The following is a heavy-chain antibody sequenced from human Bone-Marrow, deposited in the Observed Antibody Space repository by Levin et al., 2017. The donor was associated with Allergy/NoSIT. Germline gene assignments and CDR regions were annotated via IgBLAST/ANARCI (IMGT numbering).Heavy chain of an antibody. D-gene: IGHD6-13*01. CDR3: ARDAMGIAAASDS. J-gene: IGHJ4*02. CDR2: ILHSGST. V-gene: IGHV4-4*02. Sequence: SETLSLTCAVSGASISNNNWWTWVRQPPGKGLEWLGEILHSGSTHYNPSLKSRIIISMDKSKNQFSLNLMSVTAADTAVYVCARDAMGIAAASDSWGQGTLVTVSS. CDR1: GASISNNNW.